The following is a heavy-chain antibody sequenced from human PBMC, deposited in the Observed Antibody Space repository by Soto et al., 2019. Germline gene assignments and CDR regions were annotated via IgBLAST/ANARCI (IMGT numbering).Heavy chain of an antibody. CDR2: IIPIFGTA. J-gene: IGHJ5*02. Sequence: QVQLVQSGAEVKKPGSSVKVSCKASGGTFSSYAISWVRQAPGQGLEWMGGIIPIFGTANYAQKFQGRVTSTADESTSTAYMELSSLRSEDTAVYYCARDQWLVQWGMGNWFDPWGQGTLVTVSS. V-gene: IGHV1-69*01. D-gene: IGHD6-19*01. CDR3: ARDQWLVQWGMGNWFDP. CDR1: GGTFSSYA.